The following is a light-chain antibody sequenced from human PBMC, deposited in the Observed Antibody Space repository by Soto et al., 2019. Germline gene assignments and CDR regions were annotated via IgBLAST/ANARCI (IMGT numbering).Light chain of an antibody. J-gene: IGLJ3*02. CDR1: SSDFGGYNY. V-gene: IGLV2-14*01. CDR2: EVS. CDR3: SSYTSSSTRV. Sequence: QSALTQPASVSGSPGQSITISCTGTSSDFGGYNYVSWYQQHPGKAPKLIIYEVSNRPSGVSNRFSGSKSGNTASLTISGLQAEDEADYYCSSYTSSSTRVFVGGTKLTVL.